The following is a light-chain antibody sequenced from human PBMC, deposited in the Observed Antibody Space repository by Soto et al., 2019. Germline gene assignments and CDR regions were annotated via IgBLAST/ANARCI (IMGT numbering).Light chain of an antibody. CDR2: LGS. CDR1: QSLLQSNGYNY. J-gene: IGKJ2*01. Sequence: DIVMTQSPLSLPVTPGEPASISCRSSQSLLQSNGYNYLDWYLPKPGQSPQLLIYLGSNRASGVPDRLSGSGAGTDFTLKISRVEAEDVGVYYCMEALQSPPMYTFGQGTKLEL. CDR3: MEALQSPPMYT. V-gene: IGKV2-28*01.